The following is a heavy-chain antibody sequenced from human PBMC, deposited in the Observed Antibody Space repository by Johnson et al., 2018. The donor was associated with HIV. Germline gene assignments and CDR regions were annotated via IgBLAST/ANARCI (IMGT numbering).Heavy chain of an antibody. D-gene: IGHD6-19*01. CDR3: AKDAGIAVAEGAFDI. CDR1: GFTFSSYA. CDR2: ISYDGSNK. V-gene: IGHV3-30*14. Sequence: QVQLVESGGGVVQPGRSLRLSCAASGFTFSSYAMHWVRQAPGKGLEWVAVISYDGSNKYYADSVKGRFTISRDNSKNTLYLQMNSLRAEDTAVYYCAKDAGIAVAEGAFDIWGQGTMVTVSS. J-gene: IGHJ3*02.